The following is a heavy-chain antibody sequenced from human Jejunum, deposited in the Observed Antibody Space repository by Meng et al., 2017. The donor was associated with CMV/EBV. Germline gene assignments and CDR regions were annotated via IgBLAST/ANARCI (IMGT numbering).Heavy chain of an antibody. CDR1: GWRFDDFA. CDR3: VKGVDGYNFWYCDL. CDR2: ISWNTNAI. J-gene: IGHJ2*01. D-gene: IGHD5-24*01. Sequence: GWRFDDFAMHWVRQRPGKGREWVSSISWNTNAIDYANSVRGRFTIARDNAKNSLFLQMNSLRSEDTAQYFCVKGVDGYNFWYCDLWGRGTLVTVSS. V-gene: IGHV3-9*01.